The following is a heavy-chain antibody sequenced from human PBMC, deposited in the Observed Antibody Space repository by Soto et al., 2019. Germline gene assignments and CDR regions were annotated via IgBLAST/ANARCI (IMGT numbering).Heavy chain of an antibody. D-gene: IGHD4-17*01. CDR2: VYYSRST. V-gene: IGHV4-59*01. CDR3: ARDTVTTSDDAFDI. Sequence: QVQLQESGPGLVKPSETLSLTCTVSCGSISSYYWTWIRQPPGKRLEWIGDVYYSRSTNYNPSLKTRVTIPVPMSNHQFTLKLRSVTAADTAVYYSARDTVTTSDDAFDIWGQGTMVTASS. CDR1: CGSISSYY. J-gene: IGHJ3*02.